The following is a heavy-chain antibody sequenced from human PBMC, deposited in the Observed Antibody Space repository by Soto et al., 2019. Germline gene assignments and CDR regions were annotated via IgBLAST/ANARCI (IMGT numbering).Heavy chain of an antibody. CDR1: GGTIRSPDW. CDR3: ARGRGRYSSGWSWFDP. V-gene: IGHV4-4*01. D-gene: IGHD6-19*01. CDR2: IFQSGST. J-gene: IGHJ5*02. Sequence: PATLSLTCGVSGGTIRSPDWWTWVRQPPGKGLEWIGEIFQSGSTNYTPSLESRVTISVDKSKNQFSLTLTSVTAADTAVYFCARGRGRYSSGWSWFDPWGQGILVTVSS.